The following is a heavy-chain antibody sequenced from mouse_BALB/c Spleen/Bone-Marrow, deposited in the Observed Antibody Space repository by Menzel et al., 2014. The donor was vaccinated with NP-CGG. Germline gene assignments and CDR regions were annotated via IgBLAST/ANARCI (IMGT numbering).Heavy chain of an antibody. Sequence: EVQLVESGAEPVKPGASVKLSCTASGFNIKDTYMHWVKQRPEQGLEWIGRIDPANGNTKYDPKFQGKATITADTSSNTAYLQLSSLTSEDTAVYYCARVYPNAMDYWGQGTSVTVSS. CDR3: ARVYPNAMDY. J-gene: IGHJ4*01. CDR1: GFNIKDTY. D-gene: IGHD2-1*01. CDR2: IDPANGNT. V-gene: IGHV14-3*02.